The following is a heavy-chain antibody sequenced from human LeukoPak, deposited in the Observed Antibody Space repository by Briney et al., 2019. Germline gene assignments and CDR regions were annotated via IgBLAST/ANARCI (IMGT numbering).Heavy chain of an antibody. CDR2: IYHSGST. Sequence: PSGTLSLTCAVSGGSISSSNWWSWVRQPPGKGLEWIGEIYHSGSTNYNPSLKSRVTISVDTSKNQFSLKLSSVTAADTAVYYCARGAPVDYYDRSGYYGNFDYWGQGTLVTVSS. V-gene: IGHV4-4*02. J-gene: IGHJ4*02. D-gene: IGHD3-22*01. CDR1: GGSISSSNW. CDR3: ARGAPVDYYDRSGYYGNFDY.